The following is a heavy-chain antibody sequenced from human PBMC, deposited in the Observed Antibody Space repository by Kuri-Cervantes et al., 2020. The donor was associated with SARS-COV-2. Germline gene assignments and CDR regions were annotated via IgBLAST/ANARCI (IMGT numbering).Heavy chain of an antibody. CDR1: GFTVSSNY. CDR3: ARGYRYNLPYFDY. V-gene: IGHV3-53*01. CDR2: IYSGGST. J-gene: IGHJ4*02. D-gene: IGHD1-1*01. Sequence: GSLRLSCAASGFTVSSNYMSWVRQAPGKGLEWVSVIYSGGSTYYADSAKGRFTISRDNAKNSLYLQMNSLRAEDTAVYYCARGYRYNLPYFDYWGQGTLVTVSS.